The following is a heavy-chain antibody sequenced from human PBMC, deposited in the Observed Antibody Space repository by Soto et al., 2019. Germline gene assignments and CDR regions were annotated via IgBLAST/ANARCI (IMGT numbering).Heavy chain of an antibody. CDR2: INPKSGGT. J-gene: IGHJ6*02. CDR1: GYTFTGYY. V-gene: IGHV1-2*04. D-gene: IGHD2-15*01. CDR3: AREYCSGDNCYYYYAMDV. Sequence: QVQLVQSGTEVTKPGASVKVSCKASGYTFTGYYIHWVRQAPGQGLEWMGSINPKSGGTNYAQKFQGWVTMTRDTSITTVYMELRRLRSDDTAVYYCAREYCSGDNCYYYYAMDVCGQGTTVTFSS.